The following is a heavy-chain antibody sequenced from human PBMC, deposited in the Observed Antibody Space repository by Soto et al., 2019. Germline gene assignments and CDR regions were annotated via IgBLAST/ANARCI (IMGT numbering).Heavy chain of an antibody. CDR1: GFSLSTSGVG. V-gene: IGHV2-26*01. J-gene: IGHJ6*02. Sequence: SGPTLVNPTQTLTLTCNFSGFSLSTSGVGVGWIRQPPGKALEWLAHIFSNDEKSYSTSLKSRLTISKDTSKSQVVLTMTNMDPVDTATYYCARIREGRYCSGGSCYSLGMDVWGQGTTVTVSS. CDR3: ARIREGRYCSGGSCYSLGMDV. D-gene: IGHD2-15*01. CDR2: IFSNDEK.